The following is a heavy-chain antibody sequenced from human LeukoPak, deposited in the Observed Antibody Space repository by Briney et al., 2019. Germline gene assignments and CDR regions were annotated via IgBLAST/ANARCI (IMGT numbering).Heavy chain of an antibody. Sequence: GASVKVSYKASGYTFTGYYMHWVRQAPGQGLEWMGWINPNSGGTNSAQKFQGRVTMTRDTSISTAYMELSRLRSDDTAVYYCARGRYYGSGSYYVWFDPWGQGTLVTVSS. CDR2: INPNSGGT. V-gene: IGHV1-2*02. D-gene: IGHD3-10*01. J-gene: IGHJ5*02. CDR3: ARGRYYGSGSYYVWFDP. CDR1: GYTFTGYY.